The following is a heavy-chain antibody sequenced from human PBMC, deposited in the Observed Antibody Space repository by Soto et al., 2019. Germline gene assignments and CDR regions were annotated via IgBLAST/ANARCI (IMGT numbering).Heavy chain of an antibody. CDR3: ARVQCTGGSCFSSYYHYYGMDV. Sequence: GGSLRLSCAASGFTFTSYAMIWVRQAPGKGLEWVSAISGSGGSTYYADSVKGRFTISRDNSKNTVYLQMNSLRAEDTAVYYCARVQCTGGSCFSSYYHYYGMDVWGQGTTVTVSS. V-gene: IGHV3-23*01. J-gene: IGHJ6*02. CDR2: ISGSGGST. D-gene: IGHD2-15*01. CDR1: GFTFTSYA.